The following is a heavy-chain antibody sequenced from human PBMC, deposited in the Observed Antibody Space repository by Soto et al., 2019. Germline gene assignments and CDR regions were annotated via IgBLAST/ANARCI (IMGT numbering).Heavy chain of an antibody. J-gene: IGHJ4*02. D-gene: IGHD2-15*01. CDR2: ISGSGGST. CDR1: GFTFSSYA. V-gene: IGHV3-23*01. Sequence: EVQLLESGGGLVQPGGSLGLSCAASGFTFSSYAMSWVRQAPGKGLEWVSAISGSGGSTYYADSVKGRFTISRDNSKNTLYLQMNSLRAEDTAVYYCAKERYCSGGSCHYYFDYWGQGTLVTVSS. CDR3: AKERYCSGGSCHYYFDY.